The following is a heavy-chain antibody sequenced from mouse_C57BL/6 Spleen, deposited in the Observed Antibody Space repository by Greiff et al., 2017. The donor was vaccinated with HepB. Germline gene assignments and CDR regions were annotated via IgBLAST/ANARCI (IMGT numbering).Heavy chain of an antibody. D-gene: IGHD3-2*02. CDR1: GYTFTSYW. J-gene: IGHJ4*01. CDR3: ARVGLGQLRLRYAMDY. CDR2: IYPGSGST. Sequence: QVQLKESGAELVKPGASVKMSCKASGYTFTSYWITWVKQRPGQGLEWIGDIYPGSGSTNYNEKFKSKATLTVDTSSSTAYMQLSSLTSEDSAVYYCARVGLGQLRLRYAMDYWGQGTSVTVSS. V-gene: IGHV1-55*01.